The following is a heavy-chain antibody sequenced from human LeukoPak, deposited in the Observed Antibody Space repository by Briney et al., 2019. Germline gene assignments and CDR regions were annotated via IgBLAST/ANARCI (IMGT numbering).Heavy chain of an antibody. CDR3: ARARIAVAGALTAFDY. Sequence: GGSLRLSCAASGFTFSSYWMHWVRQAPGKGLVWVSRTNGDGSTTNYADSVKGRFTISRDNARYSLYLQMNSLRVEDTAVYYCARARIAVAGALTAFDYWGQGTLVTVSS. V-gene: IGHV3-74*01. J-gene: IGHJ4*02. D-gene: IGHD6-19*01. CDR1: GFTFSSYW. CDR2: TNGDGSTT.